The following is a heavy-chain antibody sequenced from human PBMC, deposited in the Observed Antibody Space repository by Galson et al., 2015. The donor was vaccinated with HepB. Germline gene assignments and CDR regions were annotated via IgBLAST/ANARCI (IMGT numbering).Heavy chain of an antibody. V-gene: IGHV1-18*01. CDR1: GYTFNRYG. Sequence: SVQVSCKASGYTFNRYGITWVRQAPGQGLEWMGWISGYSGNTNYAQNLQGRVTMTTQTSTSTAYMELRRLRSDDTAVYYCARGGYYDSSGYYYPRALDYWGQGTLVTVSS. D-gene: IGHD3-22*01. CDR3: ARGGYYDSSGYYYPRALDY. J-gene: IGHJ4*02. CDR2: ISGYSGNT.